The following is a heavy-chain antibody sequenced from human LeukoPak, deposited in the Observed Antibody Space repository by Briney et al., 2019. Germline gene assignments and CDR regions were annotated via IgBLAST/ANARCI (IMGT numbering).Heavy chain of an antibody. J-gene: IGHJ6*02. CDR2: INPSGGST. V-gene: IGHV1-46*01. CDR1: GYTFTSYY. Sequence: APVKVSCKASGYTFTSYYMHWVRQAPGQGLEWMGIINPSGGSTSYAQKFQGRVTMTRDTSTSTVYMELSSLRSEDTAVYYCATPGGYCSSTSCYDFRYYYGMDVWGQGTTVTVSS. D-gene: IGHD2-2*01. CDR3: ATPGGYCSSTSCYDFRYYYGMDV.